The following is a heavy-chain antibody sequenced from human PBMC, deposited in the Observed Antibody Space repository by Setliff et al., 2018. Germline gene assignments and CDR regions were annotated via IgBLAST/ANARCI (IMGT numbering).Heavy chain of an antibody. CDR1: GYTFTSYG. D-gene: IGHD3-10*01. CDR2: ISAYNGNT. Sequence: ASVKVSCKASGYTFTSYGISWVRQAPGQGLEWMGWISAYNGNTNYAQKLQGRVTMTTDTSTSTAYMELRSLRSDDTAVYYCATYIGRTVREVRNAFDIWGQGTMVTVSS. CDR3: ATYIGRTVREVRNAFDI. J-gene: IGHJ3*02. V-gene: IGHV1-18*01.